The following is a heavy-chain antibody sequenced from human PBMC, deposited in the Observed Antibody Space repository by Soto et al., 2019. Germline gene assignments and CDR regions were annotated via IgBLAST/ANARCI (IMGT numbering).Heavy chain of an antibody. CDR2: ISGDAIST. J-gene: IGHJ5*02. CDR1: RFTFSAYA. D-gene: IGHD2-2*01. Sequence: EVQLLESGGGLVQPGGSLRLSCAASRFTFSAYAMTWVRQAPGKGLEWVSAISGDAISTYYADSVKGRFTISRDNPKNTVYLQMHSLRAEDTALYYCARFRIYSTTTSCENNWFDPWGQGTLVTVSS. V-gene: IGHV3-23*01. CDR3: ARFRIYSTTTSCENNWFDP.